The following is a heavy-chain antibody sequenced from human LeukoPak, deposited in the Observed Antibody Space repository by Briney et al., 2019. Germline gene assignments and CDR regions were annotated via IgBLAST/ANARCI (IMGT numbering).Heavy chain of an antibody. CDR2: INSDGSST. V-gene: IGHV3-74*01. CDR1: GFAVFSNY. CDR3: AKSRGSGLFDY. D-gene: IGHD3-10*01. Sequence: PGGSLRLSCAASGFAVFSNYMNWVRQAPGKGLVWVSRINSDGSSTSYAGSVKGRFTISRDNVENTVYLQMNSLRAEDTAVYYCAKSRGSGLFDYWGQGTLVTVAS. J-gene: IGHJ4*02.